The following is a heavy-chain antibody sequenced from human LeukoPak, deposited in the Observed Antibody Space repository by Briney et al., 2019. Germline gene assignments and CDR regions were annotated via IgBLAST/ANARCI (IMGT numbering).Heavy chain of an antibody. J-gene: IGHJ3*02. CDR3: ARKGFGALDI. CDR2: ISDLGAYT. V-gene: IGHV3-23*01. Sequence: PGGSLRLSCAPSGFTFSDYAMSWVRQAPGQGLQWVSDISDLGAYTNYLDSVKGRFIISRDNYRNILYLHMSSLRADDTALYYCARKGFGALDIWGQGTMVTVSS. CDR1: GFTFSDYA. D-gene: IGHD3-10*01.